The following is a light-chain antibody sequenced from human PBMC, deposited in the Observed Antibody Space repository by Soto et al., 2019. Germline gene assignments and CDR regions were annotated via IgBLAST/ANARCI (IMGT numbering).Light chain of an antibody. CDR3: QKCDYLPI. CDR1: QSVSSNS. V-gene: IGKV3D-20*01. CDR2: DAS. J-gene: IGKJ3*01. Sequence: EILLTQSPATLSLSPGERAVFSCGASQSVSSNSLAWYQQKPGLAPRLLIYDASSRATDIPDRFSGRGSGTDFTFTISSLQPEDVATYYCQKCDYLPIFGPGTTVDFK.